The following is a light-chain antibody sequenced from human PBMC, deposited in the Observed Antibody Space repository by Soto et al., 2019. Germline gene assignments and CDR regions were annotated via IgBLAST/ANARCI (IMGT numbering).Light chain of an antibody. Sequence: SYELAQPPSVSVAPGKTARITCGGNNIGSKNVHWYQQKPGQAPVVVIYYDNDRPSGIPERFSGSNSGNTATLTISRVEAGDEADYYCQVWDSSSDHVVFGGGTKLTVL. CDR1: NIGSKN. CDR2: YDN. V-gene: IGLV3-21*04. J-gene: IGLJ2*01. CDR3: QVWDSSSDHVV.